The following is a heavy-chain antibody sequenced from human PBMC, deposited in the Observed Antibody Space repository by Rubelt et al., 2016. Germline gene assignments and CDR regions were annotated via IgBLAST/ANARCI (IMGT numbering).Heavy chain of an antibody. V-gene: IGHV4-39*07. CDR1: GGSISSSSYY. Sequence: QLQLQESGPGLVKPSETLSLTCTVSGGSISSSSYYWGWIRQPPGKGLEWIGSIYYSGSTYYNPSLKRRVTISVDTSKNQFSLKLSSVAAADTAVYYCARLDGIAADRLSSWFDPWGQGTLVTVSS. D-gene: IGHD6-13*01. CDR3: ARLDGIAADRLSSWFDP. J-gene: IGHJ5*02. CDR2: IYYSGST.